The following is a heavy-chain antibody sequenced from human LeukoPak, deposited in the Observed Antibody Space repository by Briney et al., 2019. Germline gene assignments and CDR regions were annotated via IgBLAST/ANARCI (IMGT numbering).Heavy chain of an antibody. CDR1: EFTIRDHY. Sequence: SGGSLRLSRADSEFTIRDHYVSWIRQAPGKGLEWVSYISGSGSTIYYGDSVKGRFTISRDDAKKSVYLQMNSLRAEDTAVYYCARAGRRLLFLDSWGLGILVTVSS. D-gene: IGHD6-6*01. CDR3: ARAGRRLLFLDS. CDR2: ISGSGSTI. J-gene: IGHJ4*02. V-gene: IGHV3-11*04.